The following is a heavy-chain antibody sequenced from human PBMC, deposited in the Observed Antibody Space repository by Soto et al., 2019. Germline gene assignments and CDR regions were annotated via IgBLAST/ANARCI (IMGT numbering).Heavy chain of an antibody. CDR3: ARQPYYYYCYMDV. CDR2: IYDSGST. CDR1: GGSISSYY. V-gene: IGHV4-59*08. Sequence: SETLSLTCTVSGGSISSYYWSWIRQPPGKGLEWIGYIYDSGSTNYNPAHKSRVTITANTSKNQFSLQQISVTAADTAVYYCARQPYYYYCYMDVWGKGTTVTVSS. J-gene: IGHJ6*03.